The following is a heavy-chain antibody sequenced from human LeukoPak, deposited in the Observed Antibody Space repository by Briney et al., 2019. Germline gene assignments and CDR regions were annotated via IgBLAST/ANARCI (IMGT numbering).Heavy chain of an antibody. J-gene: IGHJ5*02. CDR1: GGSISSGSYY. V-gene: IGHV4-61*02. CDR3: ARDAGPIDP. Sequence: PSETLSLTCTVSGGSISSGSYYWSWIRQPAGNGLEWIGRIYTSGSTNYNPSLKSRVTISVDTSKNQFSLKLSSVTAADTAVYYCARDAGPIDPWGQGTLVTVSS. CDR2: IYTSGST.